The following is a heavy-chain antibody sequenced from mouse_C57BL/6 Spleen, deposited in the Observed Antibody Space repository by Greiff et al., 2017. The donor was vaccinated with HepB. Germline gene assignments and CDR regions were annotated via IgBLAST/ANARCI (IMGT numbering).Heavy chain of an antibody. Sequence: VQLQQSGAELARPGASVKLSCKASGYTFTSYGISWVKQRTGQGLEWIGEIYPRSGNTYYNEKFKGKATLTADKSSSTAYMELRSLTSEDSAVYFCACYYGYDEGYAMDYWGQRTSVTVSS. D-gene: IGHD2-2*01. CDR1: GYTFTSYG. CDR3: ACYYGYDEGYAMDY. CDR2: IYPRSGNT. V-gene: IGHV1-81*01. J-gene: IGHJ4*01.